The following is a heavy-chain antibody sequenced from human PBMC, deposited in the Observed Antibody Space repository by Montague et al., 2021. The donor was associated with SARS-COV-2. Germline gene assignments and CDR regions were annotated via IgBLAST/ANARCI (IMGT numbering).Heavy chain of an antibody. V-gene: IGHV4-59*01. CDR1: GGSIGPYY. J-gene: IGHJ5*02. CDR2: IHHSGST. CDR3: ARDTQHYDSTNYEDWFGP. D-gene: IGHD3-10*01. Sequence: SETLSLTCTVSGGSIGPYYWSWIRQPPGKGLEWIGYIHHSGSTNSDPSLKSRVTISVDTSKNQFSLNLRSVTGAGTAVYYCARDTQHYDSTNYEDWFGPWGQGTLVTVSS.